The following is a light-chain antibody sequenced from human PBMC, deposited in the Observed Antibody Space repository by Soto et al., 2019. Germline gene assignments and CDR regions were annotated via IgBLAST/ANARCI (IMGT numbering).Light chain of an antibody. Sequence: QRIQSGAPLTAYIRDRVSITRRASQSISRYVNWYQQKPGKAPKILIYGASTLQSGVPSRFSGSGSGTDFTLTISSLQPEDFATYFCQQKYRLPHTFGQGSMVDIK. CDR3: QQKYRLPHT. J-gene: IGKJ1*01. CDR1: QSISRY. CDR2: GAS. V-gene: IGKV1-39*01.